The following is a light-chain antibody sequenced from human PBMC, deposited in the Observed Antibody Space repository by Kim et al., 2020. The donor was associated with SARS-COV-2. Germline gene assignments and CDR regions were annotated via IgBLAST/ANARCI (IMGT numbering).Light chain of an antibody. CDR3: QQYNSYSWT. J-gene: IGKJ1*01. Sequence: ASVEDSVTITCRASQSISSWLAWYQQKPGKAPNLLIYKASSLQSGVPSRFSGSGSGTEFTLPISSLQPDDFATYYCQQYNSYSWTFGQGTKVEIK. V-gene: IGKV1-5*03. CDR1: QSISSW. CDR2: KAS.